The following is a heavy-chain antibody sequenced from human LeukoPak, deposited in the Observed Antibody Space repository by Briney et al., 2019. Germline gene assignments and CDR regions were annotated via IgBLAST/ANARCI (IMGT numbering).Heavy chain of an antibody. CDR3: AKGEYYYESSGYYSSY. CDR2: ISYDGSNK. J-gene: IGHJ4*02. CDR1: GFTFSSYG. D-gene: IGHD3-22*01. Sequence: GGSLRLSCAASGFTFSSYGMHWVRQAPGKGLEWVAVISYDGSNKYYADSVKGRFTISRDNSKSTLYLQMNSLRAEDTAVYYCAKGEYYYESSGYYSSYWGQGTLVTVSS. V-gene: IGHV3-30*18.